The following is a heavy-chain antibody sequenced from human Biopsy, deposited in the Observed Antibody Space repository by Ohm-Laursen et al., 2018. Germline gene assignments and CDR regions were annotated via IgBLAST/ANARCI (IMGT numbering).Heavy chain of an antibody. CDR2: IIPMFGTA. V-gene: IGHV1-69*01. J-gene: IGHJ4*02. CDR3: ARGPHSGSHSCFDY. D-gene: IGHD1-26*01. Sequence: SSVKVSCKASGGTFINYAISWVRQAPGQGLEWMGGIIPMFGTANYAQMFQGRATISADESTGTSYMELSSLTTEDTAIYYCARGPHSGSHSCFDYWGRGTLVTVSS. CDR1: GGTFINYA.